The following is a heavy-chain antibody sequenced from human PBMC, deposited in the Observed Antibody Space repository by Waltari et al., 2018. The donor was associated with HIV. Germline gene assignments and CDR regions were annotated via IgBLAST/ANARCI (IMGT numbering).Heavy chain of an antibody. V-gene: IGHV4-61*02. CDR3: SRRGIQLWFYAFDI. Sequence: QVQLQESGPGLVKPSQTLSLTCTVSGGSISSGSYYWSWIRQPAGKGLEWIGRIYTSGSTNYNPALKCRVTISVDTSKNQFALKLSSVTAADTAVYYCSRRGIQLWFYAFDIWGQGTMVTVSS. CDR2: IYTSGST. CDR1: GGSISSGSYY. D-gene: IGHD5-18*01. J-gene: IGHJ3*02.